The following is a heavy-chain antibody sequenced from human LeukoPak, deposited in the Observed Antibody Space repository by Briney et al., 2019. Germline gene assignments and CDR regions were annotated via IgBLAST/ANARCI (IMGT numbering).Heavy chain of an antibody. J-gene: IGHJ6*02. CDR3: ARDKDGYRRSYYYGMDV. CDR1: GFTFSSYS. D-gene: IGHD5-24*01. V-gene: IGHV3-48*04. Sequence: SGGSLRLSCAASGFTFSSYSMNWVRQAPGKGLEWVSYISSSSSTIYYADSVKGRFTISRDNAKNSLYLQMNSLRAEDTAVYYCARDKDGYRRSYYYGMDVWGQGTTVTVSS. CDR2: ISSSSSTI.